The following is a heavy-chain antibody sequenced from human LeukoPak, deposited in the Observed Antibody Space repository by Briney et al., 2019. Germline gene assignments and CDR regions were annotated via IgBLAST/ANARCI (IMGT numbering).Heavy chain of an antibody. Sequence: PSETLSLTCTVSGGSTGSDYWSWIRQPPGKGLEWIAYVYYSGVTSYNPSLKSRVAISIDTSKNQFSLNLSSVTAADTAVYYCARLSLHCSGGSCYRGAFDSWGQGTLVTVSS. CDR2: VYYSGVT. CDR3: ARLSLHCSGGSCYRGAFDS. V-gene: IGHV4-59*08. CDR1: GGSTGSDY. D-gene: IGHD2-15*01. J-gene: IGHJ4*02.